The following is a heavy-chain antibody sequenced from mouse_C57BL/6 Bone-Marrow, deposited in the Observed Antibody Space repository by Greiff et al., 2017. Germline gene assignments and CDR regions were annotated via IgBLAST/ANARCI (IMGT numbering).Heavy chain of an antibody. CDR1: GYTFTNYW. D-gene: IGHD2-1*01. Sequence: VHLVESGAELVRPGTSVKMSCKASGYTFTNYWIGWAKQRPGHGLEWIGDIYPGGGYTNYNEKFKGKATLTADKSSSTAYMQFSSLTSEDSAIYYCARYYYGNPDYWGQGTTLTVSS. CDR2: IYPGGGYT. J-gene: IGHJ2*01. CDR3: ARYYYGNPDY. V-gene: IGHV1-63*01.